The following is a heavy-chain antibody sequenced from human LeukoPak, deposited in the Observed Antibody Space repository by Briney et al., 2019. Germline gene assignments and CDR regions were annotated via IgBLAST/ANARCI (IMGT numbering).Heavy chain of an antibody. D-gene: IGHD3-10*01. Sequence: GGSLRLSCAASGFTFSSYAMSWVRQAPGKGLEWVSAISGSGGSTYYADSVKGRFTISRDNSKNTLYLQMNSLRAEDTAVYYCAKDGLLWFGELSTGWFDPWGQGTPVTVSS. CDR3: AKDGLLWFGELSTGWFDP. CDR1: GFTFSSYA. CDR2: ISGSGGST. J-gene: IGHJ5*02. V-gene: IGHV3-23*01.